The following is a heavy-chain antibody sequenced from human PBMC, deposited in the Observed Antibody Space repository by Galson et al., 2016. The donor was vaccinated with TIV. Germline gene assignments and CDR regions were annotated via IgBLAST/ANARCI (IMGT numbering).Heavy chain of an antibody. Sequence: SVKVSCKVSGHTLKELNIQWVRQAPGKGLEWMGGFDPEDGQTTYTQKLQGRVTMTEDTSTDTAYMELSSLTSEDTAVYYCATEARYLQWSNGEFYFGLDGGGQGTTVIVSS. V-gene: IGHV1-24*01. CDR2: FDPEDGQT. J-gene: IGHJ6*02. CDR1: GHTLKELN. CDR3: ATEARYLQWSNGEFYFGLDG. D-gene: IGHD3-9*01.